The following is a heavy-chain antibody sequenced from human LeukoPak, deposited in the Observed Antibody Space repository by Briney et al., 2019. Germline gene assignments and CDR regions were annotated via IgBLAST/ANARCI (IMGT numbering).Heavy chain of an antibody. Sequence: ASVKVSCKSSGYSFIGYYMHWVRQAPGQGLEWMGWINTGNGNTKYSQEFQGRVTITRDTSANTAYMELSSLRSEDMAVYSCARAVKYRSGLLTDLLPYYFDYWGQGTLVTVSS. CDR2: INTGNGNT. CDR3: ARAVKYRSGLLTDLLPYYFDY. CDR1: GYSFIGYY. D-gene: IGHD6-19*01. J-gene: IGHJ4*02. V-gene: IGHV1-3*03.